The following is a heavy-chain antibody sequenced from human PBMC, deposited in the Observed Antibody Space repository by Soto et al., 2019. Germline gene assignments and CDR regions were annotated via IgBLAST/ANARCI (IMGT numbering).Heavy chain of an antibody. CDR2: IYHSGST. CDR1: GGSISSGGYS. V-gene: IGHV4-30-2*01. D-gene: IGHD2-15*01. CDR3: PRPWGYCGGGSCPVGGFAP. J-gene: IGHJ5*02. Sequence: SETLSLTCAVSGGSISSGGYSWSWIRQPPGKGLEWIGDIYHSGSTYYNPSLKSRVTISVDRSKKQFSLKLSSVPAAATAVFYFPRPWGYCGGGSCPVGGFAPGAQGPVVPVSS.